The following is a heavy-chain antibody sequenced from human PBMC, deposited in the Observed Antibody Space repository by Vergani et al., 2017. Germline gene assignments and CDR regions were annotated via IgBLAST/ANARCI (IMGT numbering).Heavy chain of an antibody. V-gene: IGHV3-30-3*01. CDR2: ISYDGRNK. J-gene: IGHJ4*02. D-gene: IGHD3-10*01. CDR1: GFTFSSYA. Sequence: QVQLVESGGGVVQPGRSLRLSCAASGFTFSSYAMHWLRQAPGKGLEWVAVISYDGRNKYYADSVKGRFTISRDNSKNTLYLQMNSLRAEDTAVYYCARGGVFSGDPFDYWGQGTLVTVSS. CDR3: ARGGVFSGDPFDY.